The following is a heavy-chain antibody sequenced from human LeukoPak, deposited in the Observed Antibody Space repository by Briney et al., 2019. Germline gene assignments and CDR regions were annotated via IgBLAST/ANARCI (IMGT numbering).Heavy chain of an antibody. J-gene: IGHJ3*02. CDR2: IIPILGIA. CDR1: GGTFSSYA. V-gene: IGHV1-69*04. CDR3: ARETISITMVRGVISDAFDI. D-gene: IGHD3-10*01. Sequence: GASVKVSCKASGGTFSSYAISWVRQAPGQGLEWMGRIIPILGIANYAQKFQGRVTITADKSTSTAYMELSSLRSEDTAVYYCARETISITMVRGVISDAFDIWGQGTMVTVSS.